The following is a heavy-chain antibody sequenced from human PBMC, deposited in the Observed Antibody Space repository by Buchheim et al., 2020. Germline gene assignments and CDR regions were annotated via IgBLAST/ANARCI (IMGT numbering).Heavy chain of an antibody. CDR1: GYTFTGYY. CDR3: AREGYDFWSGLSGPYGMDV. Sequence: QVQLVQSGAEVKKPGASVKVSCKASGYTFTGYYMHWVRQAPGQGLEWMGWINPNSGATNYAQKFQGWVTMTRATSISTAYMELSRLRSDDTAVYYCAREGYDFWSGLSGPYGMDVWGQGTT. CDR2: INPNSGAT. J-gene: IGHJ6*02. D-gene: IGHD3-3*01. V-gene: IGHV1-2*04.